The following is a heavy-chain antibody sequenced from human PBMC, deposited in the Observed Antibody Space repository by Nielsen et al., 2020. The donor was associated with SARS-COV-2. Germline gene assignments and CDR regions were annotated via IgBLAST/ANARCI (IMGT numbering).Heavy chain of an antibody. CDR3: AKVGTSGVDY. CDR2: IKQDGSEK. J-gene: IGHJ4*02. Sequence: GESLKISCAASGFTFSSYWMSWVRQAPGKGLEWVANIKQDGSEKYYVDSVKGRFSISRDNAKNSLYLQMNSLKTEDTALYYCAKVGTSGVDYWGQGTLVTVSS. D-gene: IGHD2-8*01. V-gene: IGHV3-7*05. CDR1: GFTFSSYW.